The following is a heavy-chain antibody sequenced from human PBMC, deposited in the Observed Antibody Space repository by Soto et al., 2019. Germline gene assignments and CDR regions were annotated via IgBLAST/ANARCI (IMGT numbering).Heavy chain of an antibody. CDR2: IFRSGST. J-gene: IGHJ5*02. V-gene: IGHV4-59*11. D-gene: IGHD2-2*01. CDR1: DGYSTSHY. CDR3: ARLGYCIITSCYAWFDP. Sequence: SDTCSVADGYSTSHYGRRIRKPPGKGLEWIGYIFRSGSTNYNPSLKSRITISVDTSKNQFSLKLSSVTAADTAVYYCARLGYCIITSCYAWFDPWGQGTLVTVSS.